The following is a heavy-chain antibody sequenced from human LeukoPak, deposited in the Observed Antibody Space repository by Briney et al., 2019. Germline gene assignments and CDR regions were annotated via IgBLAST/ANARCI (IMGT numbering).Heavy chain of an antibody. V-gene: IGHV1-2*02. Sequence: ASVKVSCKASGYTFTGYYMHWVRQAPGQGLEWMGWINPNSGGTNYAQKFQGRATMTRDTSISTAYMELSRLRSDDTAVYYCARTVRAVAADNWFDPWGQGTLVTVSS. CDR2: INPNSGGT. CDR3: ARTVRAVAADNWFDP. J-gene: IGHJ5*02. D-gene: IGHD6-19*01. CDR1: GYTFTGYY.